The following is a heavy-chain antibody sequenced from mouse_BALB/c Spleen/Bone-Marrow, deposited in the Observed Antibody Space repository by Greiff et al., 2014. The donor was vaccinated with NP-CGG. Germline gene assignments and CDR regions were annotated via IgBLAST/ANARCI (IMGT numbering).Heavy chain of an antibody. V-gene: IGHV1-9*01. CDR1: GYTFSSYW. CDR3: ARDWDPFAY. J-gene: IGHJ3*01. Sequence: VQLQQSGAELMKPGASVKISCRATGYTFSSYWIEWVKQRPGQGLEWIGEILPGSGSTNYNDKFKGKATFTADTSSNTAYMQLSGLTSDDSAVYYCARDWDPFAYWGQGTLVTVSA. D-gene: IGHD4-1*01. CDR2: ILPGSGST.